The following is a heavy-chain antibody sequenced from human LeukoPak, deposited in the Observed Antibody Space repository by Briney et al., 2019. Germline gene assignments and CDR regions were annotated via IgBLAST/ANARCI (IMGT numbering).Heavy chain of an antibody. Sequence: GGSLRLSCAASGFTFSSYWMSWVRQAPGKGLEWVANIKRDGSEKYYVDSVKGRFTISRDNAKNSLYLQMNSLRAEDTAVYYCARDSEYSSSWYFFDYWGQGTLVTVSS. CDR3: ARDSEYSSSWYFFDY. D-gene: IGHD6-13*01. CDR1: GFTFSSYW. V-gene: IGHV3-7*01. CDR2: IKRDGSEK. J-gene: IGHJ4*02.